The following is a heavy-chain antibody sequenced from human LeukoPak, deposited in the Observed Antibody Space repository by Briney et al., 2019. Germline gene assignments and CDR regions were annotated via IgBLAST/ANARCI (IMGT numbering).Heavy chain of an antibody. CDR3: ARRGSYLR. CDR2: IYTSGST. V-gene: IGHV4-61*02. D-gene: IGHD5-18*01. Sequence: PSETLSLTCTVSGGSISSGSYYWSWIRQPAGKGLEWIGRIYTSGSTNYNPSLKSRVTISVDTSKNQFSLKLSSVTAADTAVYYCARRGSYLRWGQGTLVTVSS. CDR1: GGSISSGSYY. J-gene: IGHJ4*02.